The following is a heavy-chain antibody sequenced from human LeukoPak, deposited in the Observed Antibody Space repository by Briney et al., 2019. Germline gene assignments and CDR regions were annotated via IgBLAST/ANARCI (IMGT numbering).Heavy chain of an antibody. CDR1: GYTFTSYY. Sequence: ASVKVSCKASGYTFTSYYMHWVRQAPGQGLEWMGIINPSGGSTSYAQKFQGRVTMTRDMSTSTVYMELSSLRSEDTAVYYCARAGPRYYYGSGSYQAWDYWGQGTLVTVPS. CDR2: INPSGGST. V-gene: IGHV1-46*01. D-gene: IGHD3-10*01. CDR3: ARAGPRYYYGSGSYQAWDY. J-gene: IGHJ4*02.